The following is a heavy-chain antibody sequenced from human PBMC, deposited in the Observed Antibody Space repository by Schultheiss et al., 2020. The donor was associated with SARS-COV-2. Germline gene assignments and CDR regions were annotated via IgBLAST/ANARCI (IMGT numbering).Heavy chain of an antibody. V-gene: IGHV1-18*04. CDR3: ARDGRMAARQSYWYFDL. J-gene: IGHJ2*01. D-gene: IGHD6-6*01. CDR1: GYTFTSYG. Sequence: ASVKVSCKASGYTFTSYGISWVRQAPGQGLEWMGWISAYNGNTNYAQKLQGRVTMTTDTSTSTAYMELRSLRSDDTAVYYCARDGRMAARQSYWYFDLWGRGTLVTVSS. CDR2: ISAYNGNT.